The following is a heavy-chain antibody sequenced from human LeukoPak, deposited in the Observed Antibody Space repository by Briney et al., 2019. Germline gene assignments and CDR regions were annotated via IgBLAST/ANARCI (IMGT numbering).Heavy chain of an antibody. D-gene: IGHD1-26*01. CDR3: AKGSKWDLLTWFDA. V-gene: IGHV3-30*18. CDR2: LSDDGRNR. Sequence: GRSLRLSCVASGFTFSRYGMHWVRQAPGKGLEWVATLSDDGRNRFHADSVKGRFTVSRDNSNNTLYLQMNSLTVDDTAVYYCAKGSKWDLLTWFDARGQGILVIVSS. CDR1: GFTFSRYG. J-gene: IGHJ5*02.